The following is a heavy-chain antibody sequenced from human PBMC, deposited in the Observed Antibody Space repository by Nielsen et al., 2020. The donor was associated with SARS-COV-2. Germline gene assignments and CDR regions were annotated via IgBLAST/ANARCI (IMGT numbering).Heavy chain of an antibody. J-gene: IGHJ5*02. CDR2: ISSSGSTI. V-gene: IGHV3-11*04. Sequence: WIRQPPGKGLEWVSYISSSGSTIYYADSVKGRFTISRDNSKNTLYLQMNSLRAEDTAVYYCARRGYDSSGYQNWFDPWGQGTLVTVSS. D-gene: IGHD3-22*01. CDR3: ARRGYDSSGYQNWFDP.